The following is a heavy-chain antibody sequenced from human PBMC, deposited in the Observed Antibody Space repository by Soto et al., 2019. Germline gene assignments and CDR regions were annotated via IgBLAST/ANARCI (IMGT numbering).Heavy chain of an antibody. J-gene: IGHJ4*02. V-gene: IGHV4-59*12. CDR1: NDSISPYY. CDR3: ARDVSSSSYLSAPVYYFDS. Sequence: SETLSLTCTVSNDSISPYYWSWIRQPPGKGLEWIGFIYYSGSTTYNPSLKSRVTISVATSKNQFSLKLTSVPAADTAVYYCARDVSSSSYLSAPVYYFDSWGQGTQVTVSS. D-gene: IGHD6-13*01. CDR2: IYYSGST.